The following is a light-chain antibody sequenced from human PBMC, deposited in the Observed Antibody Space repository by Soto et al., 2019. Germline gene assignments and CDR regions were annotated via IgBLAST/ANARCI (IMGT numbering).Light chain of an antibody. Sequence: DIQMTQSPWSLSASVGGRVTITSRASQSISSYLNWYKQNLGKAPKIMSYAASSLQSGVPSRFSGSGSGTDFTLTISSLQPEDFETYSCQQSCKTTWTFGQGTKVDIK. CDR2: AAS. CDR1: QSISSY. J-gene: IGKJ1*01. V-gene: IGKV1-39*01. CDR3: QQSCKTTWT.